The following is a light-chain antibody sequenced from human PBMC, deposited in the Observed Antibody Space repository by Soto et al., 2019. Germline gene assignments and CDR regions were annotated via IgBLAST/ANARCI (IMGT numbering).Light chain of an antibody. Sequence: QSVLTQPPSVSGAPGQRVTISCTGSSSNIGAGYDVHWYQQLPGTAPKLLIDGTSNRPSGVPYRFSGSKSGTSASLAITGLQAEDEADYYCQSYDSSLSGWVFGGGTKVTVL. CDR2: GTS. V-gene: IGLV1-40*01. J-gene: IGLJ3*02. CDR1: SSNIGAGYD. CDR3: QSYDSSLSGWV.